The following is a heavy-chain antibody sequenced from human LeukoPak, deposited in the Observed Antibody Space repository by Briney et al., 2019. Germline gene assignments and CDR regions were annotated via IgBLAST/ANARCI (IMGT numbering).Heavy chain of an antibody. V-gene: IGHV3-21*01. D-gene: IGHD5-12*01. J-gene: IGHJ6*03. Sequence: GGSLRLSSAASGSTFSSYSMNWVRQAPGKGRGWVSSITSSSSYVVYADSVKGRFTISRDNAKNSLYLQMNSLRSEDTAVYYWARDPYSGYYGDYYYYYMDVWGKGTTVTISS. CDR3: ARDPYSGYYGDYYYYYMDV. CDR2: ITSSSSYV. CDR1: GSTFSSYS.